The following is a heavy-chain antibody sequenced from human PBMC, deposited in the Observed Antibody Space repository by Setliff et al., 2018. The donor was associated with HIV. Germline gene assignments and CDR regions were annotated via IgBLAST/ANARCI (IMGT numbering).Heavy chain of an antibody. CDR1: GGSISSDNYY. J-gene: IGHJ4*02. Sequence: PSETLSLTCTVSGGSISSDNYYWTWIRQSAGKGLEWIGHIYSRGPTNYNPSLRSRVVISVDTSKNQLSLSLSSVTAADTAVYYCARDDSGYYYDYWGQGKLVTVSS. CDR2: IYSRGPT. CDR3: ARDDSGYYYDY. D-gene: IGHD3-22*01. V-gene: IGHV4-61*09.